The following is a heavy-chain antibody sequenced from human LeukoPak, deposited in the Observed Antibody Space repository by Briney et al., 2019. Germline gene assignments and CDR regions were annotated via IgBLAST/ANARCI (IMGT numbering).Heavy chain of an antibody. J-gene: IGHJ4*02. Sequence: GGSLRLSCAASGFTFSTYVMNWVRQAPGKGLEWVSSISGSGGSTYYADSVKGRFTISRDNSKNTLYLQLNSLRAEDTAVYYCAKDPVFSYWGQGTLVTVSS. CDR3: AKDPVFSY. CDR2: ISGSGGST. D-gene: IGHD3-3*01. CDR1: GFTFSTYV. V-gene: IGHV3-23*01.